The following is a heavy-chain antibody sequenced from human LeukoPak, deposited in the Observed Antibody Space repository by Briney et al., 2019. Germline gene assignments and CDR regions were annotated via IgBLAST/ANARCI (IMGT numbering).Heavy chain of an antibody. J-gene: IGHJ4*02. CDR3: ARVRAEMPPDY. CDR2: IKQDGSEK. Sequence: GGSLRLSCAASGFTFSSYWMSWVRQAPGKGLEWVANIKQDGSEKYYVDSVKGRFTISRDSAKNSLYLQMSSLRSEDTAVYYCARVRAEMPPDYWGQGTLVTVSS. D-gene: IGHD2-2*01. CDR1: GFTFSSYW. V-gene: IGHV3-7*03.